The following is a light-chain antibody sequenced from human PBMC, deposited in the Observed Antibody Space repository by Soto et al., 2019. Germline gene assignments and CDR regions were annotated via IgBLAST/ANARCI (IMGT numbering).Light chain of an antibody. V-gene: IGKV3-15*01. Sequence: EIVMTQSPATLSVSPGERVTLSCRASQSLTSSLAWYQQKPGQAPRLLIYGASTRATGTPARFSGSGSGTGFTLTISSLQSEDFAVYYCQQYNNWPDMYTFGQGTKLEIK. J-gene: IGKJ2*01. CDR3: QQYNNWPDMYT. CDR2: GAS. CDR1: QSLTSS.